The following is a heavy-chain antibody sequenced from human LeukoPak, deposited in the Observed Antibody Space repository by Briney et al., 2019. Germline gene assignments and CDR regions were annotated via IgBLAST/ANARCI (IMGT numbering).Heavy chain of an antibody. CDR2: IYYSGST. CDR3: ARRNDFGI. Sequence: SETLPLTCNVSGDSVSSGSYYWSWIRQPPGKGLEWIGYIYYSGSTNYNPSLKSRVTISIDTSKNQFSLKLTSVTAADTAVYYCARRNDFGIWGQGTMVTVSS. CDR1: GDSVSSGSYY. V-gene: IGHV4-61*01. J-gene: IGHJ3*02.